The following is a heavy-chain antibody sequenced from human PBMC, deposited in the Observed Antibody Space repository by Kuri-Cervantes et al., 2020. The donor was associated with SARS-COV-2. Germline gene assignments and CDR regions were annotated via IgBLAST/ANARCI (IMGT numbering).Heavy chain of an antibody. CDR2: INWNGGST. V-gene: IGHV3-20*04. CDR3: ASSLVDYFDY. Sequence: GGSLRLSCAASGFTFDDYGMSWVRQAPGKGLEWVSGINWNGGSTGYADSVKGRFTISRDNSKNTLYLQMNSLRAEDTAAYYCASSLVDYFDYWGQGTLVTVSS. D-gene: IGHD1-26*01. CDR1: GFTFDDYG. J-gene: IGHJ4*02.